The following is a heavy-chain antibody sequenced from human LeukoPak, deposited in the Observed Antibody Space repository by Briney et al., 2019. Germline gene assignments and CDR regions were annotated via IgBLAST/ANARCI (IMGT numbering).Heavy chain of an antibody. J-gene: IGHJ4*02. CDR1: GFTFSSYE. CDR3: ARISGFGSGYSYFDY. D-gene: IGHD3-22*01. V-gene: IGHV3-48*03. Sequence: GGSLRLSCAASGFTFSSYEMNWVRQAPGKGLEWVSYISSSGSTIYYADSVKGRFTISRDNAKNSLYLQMNSLRAEDTAVYYCARISGFGSGYSYFDYWGQGTLVTVSS. CDR2: ISSSGSTI.